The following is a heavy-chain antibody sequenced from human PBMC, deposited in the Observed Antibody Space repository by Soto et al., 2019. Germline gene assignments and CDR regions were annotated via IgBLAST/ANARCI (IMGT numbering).Heavy chain of an antibody. CDR2: ISGSGGRT. CDR3: AKGGYYSLLDM. D-gene: IGHD3-16*01. Sequence: EMQLLESGGGLIQTGGSLRLSCVASGFPFSSYAMSWVRQTPGKGLEWVSGISGSGGRTYYADSVKGRFTSSRDKSNNTLSLQMHILRVEDTAVYFWAKGGYYSLLDMWGEVTMVTVSA. V-gene: IGHV3-23*01. J-gene: IGHJ3*02. CDR1: GFPFSSYA.